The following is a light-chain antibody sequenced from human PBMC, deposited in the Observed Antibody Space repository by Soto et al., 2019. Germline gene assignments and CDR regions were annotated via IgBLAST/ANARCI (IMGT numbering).Light chain of an antibody. CDR2: DAS. J-gene: IGKJ5*01. Sequence: EIVLTQSPATLSLSPGERATISCRASQSVSSYLAWYQQKPGQAPRLLIYDASNRATGIPARFSGSGSGTDFTLTISSREPEDFAVYYCQQRSNWPPVTFGQGTRLEIK. V-gene: IGKV3-11*01. CDR3: QQRSNWPPVT. CDR1: QSVSSY.